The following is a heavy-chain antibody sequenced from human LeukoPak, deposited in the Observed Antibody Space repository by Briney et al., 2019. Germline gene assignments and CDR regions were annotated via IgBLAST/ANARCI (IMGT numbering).Heavy chain of an antibody. J-gene: IGHJ4*02. CDR3: ASTNAYDFWSGYTVFAY. Sequence: GGSLRLSCAASGFTFSSYWRSWVRQAPGKGLEWVANIKQDGSEKYYVDSVKGRFTHSRDNAKNSLYLQMNSLRAEDTAVYYCASTNAYDFWSGYTVFAYWGQGTLVTVSS. CDR2: IKQDGSEK. CDR1: GFTFSSYW. D-gene: IGHD3-3*01. V-gene: IGHV3-7*01.